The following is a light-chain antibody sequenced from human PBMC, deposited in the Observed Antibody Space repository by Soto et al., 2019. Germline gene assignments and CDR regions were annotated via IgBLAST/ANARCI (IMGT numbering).Light chain of an antibody. CDR3: QSYDSSLSGVV. V-gene: IGLV1-40*01. Sequence: QSVLTQPPSVSGAPGQRVTISCAGSDSNIGAYDVQWYQRLPGRAPKILIHANRDRPSGAPDRFSGSKSDTSASLAITGLQAEDEADYYCQSYDSSLSGVVFGGGTKLTVL. CDR1: DSNIGAYD. J-gene: IGLJ2*01. CDR2: ANR.